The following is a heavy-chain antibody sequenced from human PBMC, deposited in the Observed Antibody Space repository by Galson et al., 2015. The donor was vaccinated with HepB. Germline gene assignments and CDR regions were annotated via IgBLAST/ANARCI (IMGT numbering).Heavy chain of an antibody. CDR1: GDSVSSNSAT. V-gene: IGHV6-1*01. D-gene: IGHD2-21*01. CDR3: ARGSYCGGDCDSQWAPYYYYKEV. J-gene: IGHJ6*03. Sequence: CAISGDSVSSNSATWNWIRQSPSRGLEWLGRTYYRSKWYNDYAVSVQSRITINPDTSKNHFSLQLTSVTAADTAVYYCARGSYCGGDCDSQWAPYYYYKEVWGKGTTVTVSS. CDR2: TYYRSKWYN.